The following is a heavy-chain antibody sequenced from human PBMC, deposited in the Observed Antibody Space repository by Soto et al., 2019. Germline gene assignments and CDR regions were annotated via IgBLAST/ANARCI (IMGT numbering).Heavy chain of an antibody. CDR2: ISAYSGDT. D-gene: IGHD1-7*01. CDR3: ARDIGNWNYEYFDY. V-gene: IGHV1-18*01. CDR1: GYTFTSYG. Sequence: ASVKVSCKASGYTFTSYGISWVRQAPGQGLEWMGWISAYSGDTNYAQKLQGRVTMTTDTSTSTAYMELRSLRSDDTAVYYCARDIGNWNYEYFDYWGQGTLVTVSS. J-gene: IGHJ4*02.